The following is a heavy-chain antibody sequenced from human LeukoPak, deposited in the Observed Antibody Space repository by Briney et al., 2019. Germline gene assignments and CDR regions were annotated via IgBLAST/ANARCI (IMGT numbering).Heavy chain of an antibody. J-gene: IGHJ4*02. CDR3: AREVSSVVAAYYDY. CDR2: IIPIFGTA. Sequence: SVKVSCKASGGTFSSYAISWVRQAPGQGLEWMGGIIPIFGTANYAQKFQGRVTITADRSTSTAYMELSSLRSEDTAVYYCAREVSSVVAAYYDYWGQGTLVTVSS. V-gene: IGHV1-69*06. D-gene: IGHD2-15*01. CDR1: GGTFSSYA.